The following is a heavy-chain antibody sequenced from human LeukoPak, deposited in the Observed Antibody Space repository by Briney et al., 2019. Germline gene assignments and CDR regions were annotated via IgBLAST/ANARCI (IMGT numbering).Heavy chain of an antibody. V-gene: IGHV3-11*01. J-gene: IGHJ3*02. Sequence: MAGGSLRLSCAASGFTFSDYYMSWIRQAPGKGLEWVSYISSSGSTIYYADSVKGRFTISRDNAKNSLYLQMNSLRAEDTAVYYCARDLGSGYDSRVHDAFDIWGQGTMVTVSS. CDR3: ARDLGSGYDSRVHDAFDI. D-gene: IGHD5-12*01. CDR2: ISSSGSTI. CDR1: GFTFSDYY.